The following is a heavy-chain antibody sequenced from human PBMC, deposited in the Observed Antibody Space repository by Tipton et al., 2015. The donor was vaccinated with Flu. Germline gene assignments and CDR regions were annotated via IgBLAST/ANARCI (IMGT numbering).Heavy chain of an antibody. J-gene: IGHJ5*02. CDR1: GGSISSYY. CDR3: ARTIVVVPAAMMWFDP. CDR2: IYYSGST. Sequence: LRLSSTVSGGSISSYYWSWIRQPPGKGLEWIGYIYYSGSTTYNPSLKSRVTISVDTSKNQFSLKLSSVTAADTAVYYCARTIVVVPAAMMWFDPWGQGTLVTVSS. V-gene: IGHV4-59*08. D-gene: IGHD2-2*01.